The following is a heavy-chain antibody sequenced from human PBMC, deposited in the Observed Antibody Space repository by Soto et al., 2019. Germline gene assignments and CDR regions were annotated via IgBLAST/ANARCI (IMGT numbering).Heavy chain of an antibody. CDR2: IYHSGST. CDR3: ARLDLRMNWFDP. Sequence: PSETLSLTCAVSGGSLSSGGYSWSWMRQPPGKGLEWIGYIYHSGSTYYNPSLKSRVTISVDRSKNQFSLKLSSVTAEDTAAYFCARLDLRMNWFDPWGQGTLVTVSS. CDR1: GGSLSSGGYS. J-gene: IGHJ5*02. V-gene: IGHV4-30-2*01. D-gene: IGHD3-3*01.